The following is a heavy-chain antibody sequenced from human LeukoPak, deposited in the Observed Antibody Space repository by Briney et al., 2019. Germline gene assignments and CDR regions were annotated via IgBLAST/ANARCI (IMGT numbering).Heavy chain of an antibody. CDR1: GFTFSSYA. Sequence: PGGSLRLSCAASGFTFSSYAMSWVRQAPGKGLEWVSAISASAGGRTYYADSVKGRFSISRDNAKNSVYLQMNSLRVEDTAVYYCARRPFGADYWGQGTLVTVSS. J-gene: IGHJ4*02. V-gene: IGHV3-23*01. CDR2: ISASAGGRT. CDR3: ARRPFGADY. D-gene: IGHD3-10*01.